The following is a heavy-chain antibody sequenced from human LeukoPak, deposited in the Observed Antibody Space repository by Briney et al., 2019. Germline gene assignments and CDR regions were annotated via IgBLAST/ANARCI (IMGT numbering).Heavy chain of an antibody. CDR2: ISAYNGNT. CDR3: ARGVHYYDSSGYYFDY. V-gene: IGHV1-18*01. D-gene: IGHD3-22*01. CDR1: GYIFTSYV. Sequence: ASVTVSCKASGYIFTSYVISWVRQAPGQGLEGLGWISAYNGNTNYAQKLQGRVTMTTDTSTSTAYMELRSLRSDDTAVYYCARGVHYYDSSGYYFDYWGQGTLVTVSS. J-gene: IGHJ4*02.